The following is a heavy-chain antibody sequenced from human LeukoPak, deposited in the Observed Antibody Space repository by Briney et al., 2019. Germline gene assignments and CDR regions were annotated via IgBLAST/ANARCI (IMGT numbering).Heavy chain of an antibody. Sequence: GGSLRLSCAASGFTFSIYSMNWVRQAPGKGLEWVSSISSSSSYIYYADSVKGRFTISRDNAKNSLYLQMNSLRAEDTAVYYCARDSPDYYDSSGYYLGYWGQGTLVTVSS. D-gene: IGHD3-22*01. J-gene: IGHJ4*02. V-gene: IGHV3-21*01. CDR2: ISSSSSYI. CDR1: GFTFSIYS. CDR3: ARDSPDYYDSSGYYLGY.